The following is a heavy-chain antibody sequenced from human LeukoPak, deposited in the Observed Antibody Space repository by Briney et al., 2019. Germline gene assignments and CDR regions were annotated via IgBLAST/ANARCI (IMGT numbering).Heavy chain of an antibody. V-gene: IGHV4-59*01. J-gene: IGHJ4*02. CDR2: IYYSGST. CDR3: VREGAYFDY. Sequence: SETLSLTCTVSGGSISSYYWSWIRQPPGKGLEWIGYIYYSGSTNYNPSLKSRVTISVDTSKNQFSLKLSSVTAADTAVYYCVREGAYFDYWGQGTLVTVSS. CDR1: GGSISSYY.